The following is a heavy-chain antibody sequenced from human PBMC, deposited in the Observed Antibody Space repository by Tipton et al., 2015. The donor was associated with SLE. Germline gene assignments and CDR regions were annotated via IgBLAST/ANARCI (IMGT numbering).Heavy chain of an antibody. CDR3: AGTYYDFWSGYLLY. V-gene: IGHV4-61*02. Sequence: TLSLTCTVSGGSISSGSYYWSWIRQPAGKGLEWIGRIYTSGSTNYNPSLKSRVTISVDTSKNQFSLKLSSVTAADTAVYYCAGTYYDFWSGYLLYWGQGTLVTVSS. D-gene: IGHD3-3*01. CDR2: IYTSGST. J-gene: IGHJ4*02. CDR1: GGSISSGSYY.